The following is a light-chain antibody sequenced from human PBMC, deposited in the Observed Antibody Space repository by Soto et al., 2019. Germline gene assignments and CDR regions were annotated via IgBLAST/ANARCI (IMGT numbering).Light chain of an antibody. CDR3: QQYNDWPRT. CDR1: QSVRSN. J-gene: IGKJ2*01. Sequence: EIVMTQSPATLSVSPGERATLSCRANQSVRSNLAWYQQKPGQAPRLLIYGASTRATGIPARFSGSGSGTEFTLIISSLQSEDFAFYYWQQYNDWPRTFGQGTKLEIK. CDR2: GAS. V-gene: IGKV3-15*01.